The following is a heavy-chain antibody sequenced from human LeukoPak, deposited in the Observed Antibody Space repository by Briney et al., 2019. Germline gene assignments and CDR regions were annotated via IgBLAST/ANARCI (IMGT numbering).Heavy chain of an antibody. CDR3: AGGYKYAYYNNCYMDV. V-gene: IGHV4-4*07. Sequence: SETLSLTCAVSGDSISKNYWSCIRQPAGKGLEWIGRLYNGGATNINPSLTRRARMSVDTPKNEFSLKLSSVTAADTAVYYCAGGYKYAYYNNCYMDVWGKGTTVTVSS. CDR2: LYNGGAT. CDR1: GDSISKNY. J-gene: IGHJ6*03. D-gene: IGHD5-24*01.